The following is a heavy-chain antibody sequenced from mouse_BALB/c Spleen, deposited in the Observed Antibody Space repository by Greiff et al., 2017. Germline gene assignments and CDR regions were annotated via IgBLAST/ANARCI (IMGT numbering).Heavy chain of an antibody. Sequence: QVQLQQPGAELVKPGASVKLSCKASGYTFTSYWMQWVKQRPGQGLEWIGAIYPGDGDTRYTQKFKGKATLTADKSSSTAYMQLSSLASEDSAVYYCARWGYYGGYWGQGTTLTVSS. CDR2: IYPGDGDT. V-gene: IGHV1-87*01. CDR1: GYTFTSYW. J-gene: IGHJ2*01. D-gene: IGHD1-1*01. CDR3: ARWGYYGGY.